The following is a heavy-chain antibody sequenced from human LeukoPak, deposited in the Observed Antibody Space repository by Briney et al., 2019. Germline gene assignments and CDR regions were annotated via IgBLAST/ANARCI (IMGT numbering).Heavy chain of an antibody. V-gene: IGHV3-66*01. J-gene: IGHJ4*02. Sequence: GGSLRLSCAASGFTVSSNYMNWVRQAPGKGLEWVSMIYPNGNTFYTNSVKGRFTMSRDNAKNSLYLQMNSLRAEDTAVYYCARDRSDSGYDRSLDYWGQGTLVTVSS. CDR1: GFTVSSNY. D-gene: IGHD5-12*01. CDR2: IYPNGNT. CDR3: ARDRSDSGYDRSLDY.